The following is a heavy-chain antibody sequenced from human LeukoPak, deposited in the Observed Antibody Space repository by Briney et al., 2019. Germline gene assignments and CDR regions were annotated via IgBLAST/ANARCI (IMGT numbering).Heavy chain of an antibody. CDR1: GGTFSSYA. CDR3: AYSPGGVDIVSNYFDY. Sequence: ASVNVSCKASGGTFSSYAISWVRQAPGQGLEWMGRIIPILGIANYAQKFQGRVTITADKSTSAAYMELSSLRSEDTAVYYCAYSPGGVDIVSNYFDYWGQGTLVTVSS. CDR2: IIPILGIA. V-gene: IGHV1-69*04. J-gene: IGHJ4*02. D-gene: IGHD5/OR15-5a*01.